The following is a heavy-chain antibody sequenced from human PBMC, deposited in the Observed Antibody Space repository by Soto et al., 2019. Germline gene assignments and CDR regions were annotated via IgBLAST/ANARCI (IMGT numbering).Heavy chain of an antibody. CDR2: ISPYNGNT. V-gene: IGHV1-18*04. CDR3: ARDFGSDLSAPGAVFDY. Sequence: ASVKVSCKASGYSFTNYGISWVRQAPGQGLEWMGWISPYNGNTKYAQNFQGRVTMTTDTSTYTVYMEMRSLRSDDPAVYYCARDFGSDLSAPGAVFDYWGQGTLVTVSS. D-gene: IGHD3-3*01. CDR1: GYSFTNYG. J-gene: IGHJ4*02.